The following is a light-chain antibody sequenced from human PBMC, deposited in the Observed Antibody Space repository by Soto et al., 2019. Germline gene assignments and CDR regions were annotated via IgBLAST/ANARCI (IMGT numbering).Light chain of an antibody. V-gene: IGKV3-20*01. Sequence: EIVLTQSPGTLSLSPGERATLSCRASQSVTSTYLAWYQQKPGQAPRLLIYRASRRQSGVPDRFSGGGSGTDFTLTISSLEPEDFAVSYCQQSSGSGSVTLGGGTKVDMK. J-gene: IGKJ4*01. CDR3: QQSSGSGSVT. CDR2: RAS. CDR1: QSVTSTY.